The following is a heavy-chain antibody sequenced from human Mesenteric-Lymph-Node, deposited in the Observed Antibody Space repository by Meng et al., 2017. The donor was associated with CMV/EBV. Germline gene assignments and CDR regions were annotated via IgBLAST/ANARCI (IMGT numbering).Heavy chain of an antibody. CDR1: GFTFSGYA. Sequence: GESLKISCATSGFTFSGYAMHWVRQAPGKGLEWVAIISYDGSNKYYADSEKGRFTISRDNSKNTLYLQMNSLRAEDTAVYYCARDMALWFGELPNDYYGMDVWGQGTTVTVSS. V-gene: IGHV3-30-3*01. CDR2: ISYDGSNK. D-gene: IGHD3-10*01. CDR3: ARDMALWFGELPNDYYGMDV. J-gene: IGHJ6*02.